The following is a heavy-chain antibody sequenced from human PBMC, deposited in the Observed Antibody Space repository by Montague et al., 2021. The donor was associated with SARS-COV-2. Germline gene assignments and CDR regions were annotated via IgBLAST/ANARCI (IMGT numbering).Heavy chain of an antibody. J-gene: IGHJ5*02. CDR3: ASQTLGITIFGVVNGRGFDP. Sequence: SETLSLTCTVSGGSISSSSYYWGWIRQPPGKGLEWIGSIYYSGSTYYNPSLKIRVTISVDTSKNQFPLKLSSVTAADTAVYYGASQTLGITIFGVVNGRGFDPWGQGTLVTVSS. D-gene: IGHD3-3*01. V-gene: IGHV4-39*01. CDR2: IYYSGST. CDR1: GGSISSSSYY.